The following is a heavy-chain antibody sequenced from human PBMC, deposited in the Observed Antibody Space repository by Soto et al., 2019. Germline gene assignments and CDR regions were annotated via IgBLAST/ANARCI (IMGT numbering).Heavy chain of an antibody. Sequence: WGSLRLSCAASGFTFSDHYMDWCRQAPGKGLEWVGRTRNKANSYTTEYAASVKGRFTISRDDSKNSLYLQMNSLKTEDTAVYYCAREPSGWYLYFYYFDYWGQGTLVTVSS. J-gene: IGHJ4*02. CDR3: AREPSGWYLYFYYFDY. CDR1: GFTFSDHY. V-gene: IGHV3-72*01. D-gene: IGHD6-19*01. CDR2: TRNKANSYTT.